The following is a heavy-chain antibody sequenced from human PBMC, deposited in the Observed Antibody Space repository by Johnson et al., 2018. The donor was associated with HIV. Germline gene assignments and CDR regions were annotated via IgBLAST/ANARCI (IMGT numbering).Heavy chain of an antibody. V-gene: IGHV3-15*05. D-gene: IGHD3-3*01. CDR3: TRCNYKFWSGSYDAFDI. CDR1: GFSFTNAW. Sequence: MQLVESGGGLVKPGGSLRLSCAASGFSFTNAWMSWVRQAPGKGLEWVGHIKRKSDGGKPDYAAPVKGRFTISRDESKNMLYLQMNSLTAEDTALYYCTRCNYKFWSGSYDAFDIWGQGTMVTVSS. CDR2: IKRKSDGGKP. J-gene: IGHJ3*02.